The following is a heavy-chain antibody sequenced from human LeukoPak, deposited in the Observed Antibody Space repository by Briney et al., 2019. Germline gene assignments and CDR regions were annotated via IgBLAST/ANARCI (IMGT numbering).Heavy chain of an antibody. D-gene: IGHD3-22*01. V-gene: IGHV4-34*01. Sequence: PSETLSLTCAVYGGSFSGYYWSWIRQPPGKGLEWIGEISHSGSTNYNPSLKSRVTISVDTSKNQFSLKLSSVTAADTAVYYCARGTGYYDSSGYYYYWGQGTLVTVSP. CDR2: ISHSGST. J-gene: IGHJ4*02. CDR1: GGSFSGYY. CDR3: ARGTGYYDSSGYYYY.